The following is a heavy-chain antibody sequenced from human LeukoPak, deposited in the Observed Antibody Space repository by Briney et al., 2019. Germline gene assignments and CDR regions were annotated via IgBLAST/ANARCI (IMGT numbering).Heavy chain of an antibody. CDR1: GGSISSGGYY. Sequence: PSQTLSLTCTVSGGSISSGGYYWSWIRQHPGKGLEWIGYIYYSGSTYYNPSLKSRVTISVDTSKNQFSLKLSSVTAADTAVYYCARDRTVTLLNYYYYYGMDVWGQGTTVTVSS. J-gene: IGHJ6*02. CDR3: ARDRTVTLLNYYYYYGMDV. D-gene: IGHD4-4*01. V-gene: IGHV4-31*03. CDR2: IYYSGST.